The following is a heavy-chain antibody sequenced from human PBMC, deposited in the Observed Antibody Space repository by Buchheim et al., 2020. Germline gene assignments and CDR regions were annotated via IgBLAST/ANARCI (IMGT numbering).Heavy chain of an antibody. V-gene: IGHV1-69*06. D-gene: IGHD2-8*01. CDR3: ARVACTNGVCYPYYYYGMDV. CDR1: GGTFSSYA. Sequence: QVQLVQSGAEVKKPGSSVKVSCKASGGTFSSYAISWVRQAPGQGLEWMGGIIPIFGTANYAQKFQGRVTITADKSTSTSYMELSSLRSEDTAVYYCARVACTNGVCYPYYYYGMDVWGQGTT. J-gene: IGHJ6*02. CDR2: IIPIFGTA.